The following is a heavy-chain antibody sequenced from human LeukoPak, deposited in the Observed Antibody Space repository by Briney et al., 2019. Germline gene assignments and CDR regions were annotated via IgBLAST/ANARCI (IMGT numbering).Heavy chain of an antibody. CDR1: GFTFSSYG. Sequence: GGSLRLSCAASGFTFSSYGMSWVRQAPGKGLEWVSAISGSGGSTYYADSVKGRFTISRDNSKNTLNLQMNSLRAEDTAVYYCARDLGQYYDTSDDWFDPWGQGTLVTVSS. J-gene: IGHJ5*02. D-gene: IGHD3-22*01. V-gene: IGHV3-23*01. CDR2: ISGSGGST. CDR3: ARDLGQYYDTSDDWFDP.